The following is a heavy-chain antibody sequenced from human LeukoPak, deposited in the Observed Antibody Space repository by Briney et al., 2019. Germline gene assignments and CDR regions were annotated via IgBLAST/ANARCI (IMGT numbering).Heavy chain of an antibody. CDR2: ISGSGGST. J-gene: IGHJ1*01. D-gene: IGHD4-17*01. CDR1: GFTFSSYA. V-gene: IGHV3-23*01. Sequence: PGGSLRLSCAASGFTFSSYAMSWVCQVSGKGLEWVSVISGSGGSTYYADSVKGRFTISRDNSKNTLYLQMKSLRAEDTAVYYCAKEIYGDSTGGRFQHWGQGTLVTVSS. CDR3: AKEIYGDSTGGRFQH.